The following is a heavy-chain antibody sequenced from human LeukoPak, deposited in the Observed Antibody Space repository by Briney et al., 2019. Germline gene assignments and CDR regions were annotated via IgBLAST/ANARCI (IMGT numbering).Heavy chain of an antibody. CDR3: ARAGIRTSIAAAGTYRRNYGMDV. J-gene: IGHJ6*02. CDR1: GFTFNSYG. Sequence: GGSLRLSCAASGFTFNSYGMHWVRQAPGKGLEWVAVIWYDGSNKYYADSVKGRFTISRDNSKNTLYLQMNSLRAEDTAVYYCARAGIRTSIAAAGTYRRNYGMDVWGQGTTVTVSS. V-gene: IGHV3-33*01. D-gene: IGHD6-13*01. CDR2: IWYDGSNK.